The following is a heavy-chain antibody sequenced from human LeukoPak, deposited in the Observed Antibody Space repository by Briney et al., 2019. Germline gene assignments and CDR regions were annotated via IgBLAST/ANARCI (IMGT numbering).Heavy chain of an antibody. V-gene: IGHV3-48*01. CDR3: ARDRGSYSLDY. Sequence: GGSLRLSCAASGFTFSSYAMNWVRQAPGKGLEWVSYISSSGSTIYYADSVKGRFTISRDNAKNSLYLQMNSLRAEDTAVYYCARDRGSYSLDYWGQGTLVTVSS. J-gene: IGHJ4*02. CDR2: ISSSGSTI. D-gene: IGHD1-26*01. CDR1: GFTFSSYA.